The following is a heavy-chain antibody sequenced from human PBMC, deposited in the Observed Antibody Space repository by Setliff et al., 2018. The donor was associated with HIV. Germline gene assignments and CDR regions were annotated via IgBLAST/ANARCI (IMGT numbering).Heavy chain of an antibody. D-gene: IGHD3-22*01. J-gene: IGHJ1*01. Sequence: TGGSLRLSCVVSGFTFSTYTMNWVRQAPGKGLEWVSSISSTYSNIYYADSVKGRFSISRDSAKNSLYLQMNSLRAEDTAVYYCASPNGYDSRGYYSEYFHYWGQGTLVTVSS. CDR3: ASPNGYDSRGYYSEYFHY. CDR1: GFTFSTYT. CDR2: ISSTYSNI. V-gene: IGHV3-21*01.